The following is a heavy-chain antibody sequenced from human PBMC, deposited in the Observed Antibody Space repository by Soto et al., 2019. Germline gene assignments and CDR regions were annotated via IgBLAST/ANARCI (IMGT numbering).Heavy chain of an antibody. J-gene: IGHJ4*02. V-gene: IGHV3-23*01. CDR2: ISGSGVST. Sequence: GGSLRLSCAASGFTFSSYAMSWVRQAPGKGLEWVSAISGSGVSTYYADSVKGRFTISRDNSKNTLYLQMNSLRAEDTAVYYCAKSPGRYYYDSSRYYHYDYWGQGSLVTVSS. CDR3: AKSPGRYYYDSSRYYHYDY. D-gene: IGHD3-22*01. CDR1: GFTFSSYA.